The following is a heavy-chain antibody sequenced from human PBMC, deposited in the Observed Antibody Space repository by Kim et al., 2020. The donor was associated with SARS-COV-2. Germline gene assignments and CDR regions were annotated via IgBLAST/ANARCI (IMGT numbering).Heavy chain of an antibody. CDR3: ARVYFINWFDP. V-gene: IGHV3-66*01. D-gene: IGHD1-26*01. CDR2: IYSDGST. CDR1: GLLVRGNS. J-gene: IGHJ5*02. Sequence: APGLLVRGNSMSCVRQAPGKGLEWVSVIYSDGSTSYIDSVKGRFTISRDNSKNTLYLQMNSLRAEDTAVYYCARVYFINWFDPWGQGTLVTVSA.